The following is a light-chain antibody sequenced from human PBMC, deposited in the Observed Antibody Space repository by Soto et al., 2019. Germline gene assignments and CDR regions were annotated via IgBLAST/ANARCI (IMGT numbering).Light chain of an antibody. CDR2: GAS. Sequence: EIVLTQSPGTLSLSPGERATLSCRASQSVSSSYLAWYQQKPGQAPRLLIYGASSRPTGIPDRFSGSGSGTDFTLTISRLETEDFAVDYCQQYGSSPRRTFGQGTKVEIK. CDR1: QSVSSSY. J-gene: IGKJ1*01. CDR3: QQYGSSPRRT. V-gene: IGKV3-20*01.